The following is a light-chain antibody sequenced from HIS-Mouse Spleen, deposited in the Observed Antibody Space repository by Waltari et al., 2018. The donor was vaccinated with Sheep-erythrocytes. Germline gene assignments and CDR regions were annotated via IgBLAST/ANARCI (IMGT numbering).Light chain of an antibody. J-gene: IGLJ3*02. CDR2: EGS. CDR1: TRDVGSYNL. CDR3: CSYAGSSTPWV. V-gene: IGLV2-23*01. Sequence: QSALTQPASVSGSPGQSITLSCTGTTRDVGSYNLFPWYQQHPGKAPKLIIYEGSKRPSGVSNRFSGSKSGNTASLTISGLQAEDEADYYCCSYAGSSTPWVFGGGTKLTVL.